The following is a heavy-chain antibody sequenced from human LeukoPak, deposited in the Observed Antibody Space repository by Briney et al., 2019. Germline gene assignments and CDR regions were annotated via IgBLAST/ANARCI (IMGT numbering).Heavy chain of an antibody. CDR3: ARDHPDSSSWYDAFDI. Sequence: PGGSLRLSCAASGFTFSSYSMNWVRQAPGKGLEWASYISSSSSTIYYADSVKGRFTISRDNAKNSLYLQMNSLRAEDTAVYYCARDHPDSSSWYDAFDIWGQGTMVTVSS. CDR1: GFTFSSYS. D-gene: IGHD6-13*01. V-gene: IGHV3-48*01. J-gene: IGHJ3*02. CDR2: ISSSSSTI.